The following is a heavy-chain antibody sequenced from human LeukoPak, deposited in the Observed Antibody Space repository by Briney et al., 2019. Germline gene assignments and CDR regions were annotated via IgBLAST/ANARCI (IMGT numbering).Heavy chain of an antibody. Sequence: GGSLRLSCAASGFSFSRSYMNWVRQAPGKGLEWVATIKQDGVDKYYVDSVKGRFTISRDTAKNSLCLQMNSLRAEDTAVYYCARDPSRYDLDYWGQGTLVTVSS. J-gene: IGHJ4*02. CDR1: GFSFSRSY. CDR3: ARDPSRYDLDY. V-gene: IGHV3-7*01. CDR2: IKQDGVDK. D-gene: IGHD5-12*01.